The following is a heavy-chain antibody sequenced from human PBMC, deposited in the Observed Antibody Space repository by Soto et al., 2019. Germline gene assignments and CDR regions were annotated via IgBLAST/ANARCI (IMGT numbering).Heavy chain of an antibody. CDR2: IWYDGSNK. CDR1: GFTXNSYG. Sequence: GXSXRLSFAASGFTXNSYGMHLVRQAPGKGLEWVAVIWYDGSNKYYADSVKVGFTIPRDNSKNTLYSQMNSLRAQDTAVYYCARAQNRITIFGVVTSPVYWGQGTLVTVSS. D-gene: IGHD3-3*01. J-gene: IGHJ4*02. V-gene: IGHV3-33*01. CDR3: ARAQNRITIFGVVTSPVY.